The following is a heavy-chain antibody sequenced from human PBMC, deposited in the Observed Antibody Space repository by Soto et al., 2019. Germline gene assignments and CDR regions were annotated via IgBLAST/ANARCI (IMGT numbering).Heavy chain of an antibody. V-gene: IGHV3-23*01. D-gene: IGHD4-17*01. CDR3: ARWDGYGDV. J-gene: IGHJ4*02. CDR2: LSGGGSNT. Sequence: EVQLLESGGGLVQPGGSLRLSCAASGFSFSTYSMAWVRQTPGKGLAWGSGLSGGGSNTFYADSVQGRFTISVDNSKNTVYLQMNSLRVEDTAVYYCARWDGYGDVWGQGTLVTVSS. CDR1: GFSFSTYS.